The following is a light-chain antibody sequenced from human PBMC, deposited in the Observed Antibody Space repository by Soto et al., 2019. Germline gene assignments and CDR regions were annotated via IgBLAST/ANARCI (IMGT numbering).Light chain of an antibody. CDR2: GAS. J-gene: IGKJ4*01. CDR1: QSVYGS. CDR3: QQYKYWPLT. V-gene: IGKV3-15*01. Sequence: EVVMTQSPVTLSVSPGERATLSCRASQSVYGSLAWYQQKPGQAPRLLIHGASNRATDIPARFSGSWSGTEFSLTINGLQSDAFAVYYCQQYKYWPLTFGGGTKVEIK.